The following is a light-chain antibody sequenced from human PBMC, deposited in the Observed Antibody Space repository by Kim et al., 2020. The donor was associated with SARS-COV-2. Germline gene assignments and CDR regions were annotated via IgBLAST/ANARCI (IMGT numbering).Light chain of an antibody. CDR3: QQYNHYPLT. Sequence: ASVRARLTITCLASQSLCNWLASYPHKPWNPPNLLIYDASTLESAVPSIFSGSGSSTAFTLPLISLQPVDFATYYCQQYNHYPLTFGGGTTV. J-gene: IGKJ4*01. CDR2: DAS. V-gene: IGKV1-5*01. CDR1: QSLCNW.